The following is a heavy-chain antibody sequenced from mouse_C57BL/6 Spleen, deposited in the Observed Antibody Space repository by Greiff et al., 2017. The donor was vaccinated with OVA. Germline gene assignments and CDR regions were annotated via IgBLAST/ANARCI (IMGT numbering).Heavy chain of an antibody. CDR3: TRPDYYGSSYLYYFDY. V-gene: IGHV1-15*01. D-gene: IGHD1-1*01. CDR1: GYTFTDYE. J-gene: IGHJ2*01. Sequence: VQGVESGAELVRPGASVTLSCKASGYTFTDYEMHWVKQTPVHGLEWIGAIDPETGGTAYNQKFKGKAILTADKSSSTAYMELRSLTSEDSAVYYCTRPDYYGSSYLYYFDYWGQGTTLTVSS. CDR2: IDPETGGT.